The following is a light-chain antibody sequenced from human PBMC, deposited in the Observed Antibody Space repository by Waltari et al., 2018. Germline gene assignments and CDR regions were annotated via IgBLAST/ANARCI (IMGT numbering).Light chain of an antibody. V-gene: IGLV2-14*01. J-gene: IGLJ3*02. CDR1: SSDVGGYNY. CDR3: ISDSRATPGNGV. Sequence: SALTQPASVSGSLGQSITFSCTGTSSDVGGYNYVAWYQQYPGKAPKLMIHDVSNRHPGVCVRSSASKSGNAASVPISGLQADDDADDYCISDSRATPGNGVIGGGTKLTVL. CDR2: DVS.